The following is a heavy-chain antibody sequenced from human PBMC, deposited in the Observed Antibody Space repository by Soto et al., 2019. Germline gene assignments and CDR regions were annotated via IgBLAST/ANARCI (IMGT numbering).Heavy chain of an antibody. Sequence: GGSLRLSCAASGFTFSSYAMSWVRQAPGKGLEWVAVISYDGSNKYYADSVKGRFTISRDNSKNTLYLQMNSLRAEDTAVYYCAKDLGYSGSYYADYWGQGTLVTVSS. CDR1: GFTFSSYA. D-gene: IGHD1-26*01. V-gene: IGHV3-30*18. CDR3: AKDLGYSGSYYADY. CDR2: ISYDGSNK. J-gene: IGHJ4*02.